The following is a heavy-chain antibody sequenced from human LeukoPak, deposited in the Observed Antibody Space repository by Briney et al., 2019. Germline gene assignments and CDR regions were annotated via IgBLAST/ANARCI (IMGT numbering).Heavy chain of an antibody. D-gene: IGHD3-22*01. Sequence: GGSLRLSCAASGFSFSSYWMHWVRQDPGKGLVWVSRINSDGSSMSYADAVKGRFTISRDNAKNTLFLQMNGLRAEDTAVYYCARDARKYYYDSSDFDYWGQGTLVTVSS. CDR3: ARDARKYYYDSSDFDY. V-gene: IGHV3-74*01. CDR2: INSDGSSM. CDR1: GFSFSSYW. J-gene: IGHJ4*02.